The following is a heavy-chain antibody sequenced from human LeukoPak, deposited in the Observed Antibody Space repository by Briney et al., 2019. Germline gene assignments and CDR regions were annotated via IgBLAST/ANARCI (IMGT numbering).Heavy chain of an antibody. D-gene: IGHD6-13*01. Sequence: GGSLRLSCAASGFSFTSYSMNWVRQAPGKGLEWVSSISSGSGYIFYADSLKGRFTISRDNAKTSLYLQMNSLGAEDTAVYYCARRPKSIAATGPYFFYFWGQGTQVTVFS. V-gene: IGHV3-21*01. CDR2: ISSGSGYI. CDR1: GFSFTSYS. CDR3: ARRPKSIAATGPYFFYF. J-gene: IGHJ4*02.